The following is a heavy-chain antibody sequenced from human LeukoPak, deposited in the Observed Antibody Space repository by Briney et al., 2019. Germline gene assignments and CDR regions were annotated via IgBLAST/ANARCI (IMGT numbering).Heavy chain of an antibody. J-gene: IGHJ1*01. D-gene: IGHD6-6*01. Sequence: GGSLRLSCAASGFTFSSYAMSWVRQAPGKGLEWVSAISGSGGSTYYADSVKGRFTISRDNSKNTLYLQMDSLRAEDTAVYYCAKDLAYSSSSYYFQHWGQGTLVTVSS. CDR1: GFTFSSYA. V-gene: IGHV3-23*01. CDR3: AKDLAYSSSSYYFQH. CDR2: ISGSGGST.